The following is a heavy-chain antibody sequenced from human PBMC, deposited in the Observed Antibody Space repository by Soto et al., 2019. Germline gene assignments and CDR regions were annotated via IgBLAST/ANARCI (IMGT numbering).Heavy chain of an antibody. CDR1: GFTFSSYW. D-gene: IGHD3-10*01. CDR3: PSDFSGRADV. CDR2: MNEDGGTT. J-gene: IGHJ6*02. V-gene: IGHV3-74*01. Sequence: PGGSLRLSCAASGFTFSSYWMHWVRQAPGKGLVWVSRMNEDGGTTDYADSVKGRFTISRDNAKNTLYLQMNSLRVEDTAVYYCPSDFSGRADVWGQGTTVTVSS.